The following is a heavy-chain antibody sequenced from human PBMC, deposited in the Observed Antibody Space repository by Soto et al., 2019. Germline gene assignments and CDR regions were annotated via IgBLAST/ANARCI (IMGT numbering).Heavy chain of an antibody. V-gene: IGHV5-51*01. Sequence: GESLKISCKGSGYSFTSYWIGWVRQMPGKGLEWMGIIYPGDSDTRYSPSFQGQVTVSRDNSRNTFDLQMNSLRAEDTAVYYCATWPGRDYTAWFDPWGQGTLVTVS. CDR3: ATWPGRDYTAWFDP. CDR1: GYSFTSYW. CDR2: IYPGDSDT. D-gene: IGHD3-3*01. J-gene: IGHJ5*02.